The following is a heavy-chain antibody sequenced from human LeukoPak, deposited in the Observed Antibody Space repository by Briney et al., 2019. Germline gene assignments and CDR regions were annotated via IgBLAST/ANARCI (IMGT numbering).Heavy chain of an antibody. CDR3: ARDLSSSSWYSSYYYYGMDV. CDR2: INPSGGST. D-gene: IGHD6-13*01. CDR1: GYTFTSYY. J-gene: IGHJ6*02. V-gene: IGHV1-46*01. Sequence: ASVKVSCKASGYTFTSYYMHWVRQAPGQGLEWMGIINPSGGSTSYAQKFQGRVTMTRDTSTSTVYMELNSLRAEDTAVYYCARDLSSSSWYSSYYYYGMDVWGQGTTVTVSS.